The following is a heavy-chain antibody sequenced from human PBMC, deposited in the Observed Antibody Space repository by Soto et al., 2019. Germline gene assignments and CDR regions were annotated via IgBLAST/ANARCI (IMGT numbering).Heavy chain of an antibody. CDR1: GYTFNSYY. J-gene: IGHJ2*01. CDR2: FNPSGGST. D-gene: IGHD5-18*01. Sequence: ASVKVSCKASGYTFNSYYIHWVRQAPGQGLEWMGIFNPSGGSTNYAQKLQGRVTLTRDTSTSTVYMELSSLRSEDTAIYYCARGGYDWYLDLCGRGTLVPVYS. V-gene: IGHV1-46*02. CDR3: ARGGYDWYLDL.